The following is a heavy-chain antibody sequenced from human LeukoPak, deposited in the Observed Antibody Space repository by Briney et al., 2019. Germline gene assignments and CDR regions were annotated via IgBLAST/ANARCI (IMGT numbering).Heavy chain of an antibody. CDR1: GFTFSNYW. V-gene: IGHV3-7*05. Sequence: GGSLRLSCAASGFTFSNYWMTWVRQAPGKGLEWVANIKQDGSEKYYVDSVKGRFTISRDNARNSLFLQMNSLRAEDTAVYYCVRESTSSGYYYAPDYWGQGTLVTVSS. CDR2: IKQDGSEK. CDR3: VRESTSSGYYYAPDY. J-gene: IGHJ4*02. D-gene: IGHD3-22*01.